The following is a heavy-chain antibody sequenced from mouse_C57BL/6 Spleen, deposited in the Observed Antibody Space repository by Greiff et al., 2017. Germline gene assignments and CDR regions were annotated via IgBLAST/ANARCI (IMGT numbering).Heavy chain of an antibody. CDR3: TRVYYDYDGGFDY. V-gene: IGHV5-9-1*02. J-gene: IGHJ2*01. CDR2: ISSGGDYI. CDR1: GFTFSSYA. D-gene: IGHD2-4*01. Sequence: EVKLVESGEGLVKPGGSLKLSCAASGFTFSSYAMSWVRQTPEKRLEWVAYISSGGDYIYYADTVKGRFTISRDNARNTLYLQMISLKSEDTAMYYCTRVYYDYDGGFDYWGQGTTLTVSS.